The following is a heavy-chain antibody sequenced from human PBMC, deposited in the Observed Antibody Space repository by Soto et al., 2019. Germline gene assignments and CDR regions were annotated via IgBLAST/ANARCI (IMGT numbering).Heavy chain of an antibody. J-gene: IGHJ6*02. CDR3: AKESSSSWYYYYYGRDV. D-gene: IGHD6-13*01. CDR2: ISGSGGST. V-gene: IGHV3-23*01. Sequence: GGSLRLSCAASGFTFSSYAMSWVRQAPGKGLEWVSAISGSGGSTYYADSVKGRFTISRDNSKNTLYLQMNSLRAEDTAVYYCAKESSSSWYYYYYGRDVWGQGTTVTVSS. CDR1: GFTFSSYA.